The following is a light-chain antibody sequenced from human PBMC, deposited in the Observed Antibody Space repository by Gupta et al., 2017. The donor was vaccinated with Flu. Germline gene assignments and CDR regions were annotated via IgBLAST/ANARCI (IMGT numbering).Light chain of an antibody. CDR1: QDISNY. V-gene: IGKV1-33*01. CDR3: QQEDNIPST. Sequence: DIPMTQSPSSLSASVGDRVTITCQASQDISNYLNWYQQKPGQAPKFLIYEASNLETGVPARFSGSGSGTDFTFTISSLQAEDVATYYCQQEDNIPSTFGRGTQLEIK. J-gene: IGKJ4*01. CDR2: EAS.